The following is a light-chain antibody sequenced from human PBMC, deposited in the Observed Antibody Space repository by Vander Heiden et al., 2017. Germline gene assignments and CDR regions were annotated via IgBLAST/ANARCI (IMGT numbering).Light chain of an antibody. CDR2: EDS. CDR3: QVWDTGSDHYV. CDR1: NIGTKS. V-gene: IGLV3-21*02. Sequence: SYVLTQPPSVSVAPGQTATIACGGDNIGTKSVHWYQQRPGQAPVVVVYEDSERPSGIPERFSGSNSGNTATLSISRVVAGDEADYYCQVWDTGSDHYVFGTGTKVTVL. J-gene: IGLJ1*01.